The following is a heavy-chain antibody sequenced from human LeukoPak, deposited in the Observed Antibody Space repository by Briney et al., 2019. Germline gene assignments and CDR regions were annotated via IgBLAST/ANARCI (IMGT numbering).Heavy chain of an antibody. V-gene: IGHV1-69*13. Sequence: SVKVSCKASGGTFSSYAISWVRQAPGQGLEWMGGIIPIFGTADYAQKFQGRVTITADESTSTAYMELSSLRSEDTAVYYCASEFGSAYDFWSGYFDYWGQGTLVTVSS. CDR2: IIPIFGTA. D-gene: IGHD3-3*01. CDR1: GGTFSSYA. CDR3: ASEFGSAYDFWSGYFDY. J-gene: IGHJ4*02.